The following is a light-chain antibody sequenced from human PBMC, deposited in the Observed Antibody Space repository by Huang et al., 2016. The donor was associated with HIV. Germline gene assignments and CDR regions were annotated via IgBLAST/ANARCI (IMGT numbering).Light chain of an antibody. V-gene: IGKV3D-15*01. CDR2: GAS. CDR1: QSVSSN. CDR3: QQYNKWPPVT. Sequence: EIVMTQSPATLSVSPGERAPLSCRASQSVSSNLAWYQQKPGQAPRLLIDGASTRATDIPARVSGSGSGTEFTLTISSLQSEDFAVYYCQQYNKWPPVTFGGGTKVEIK. J-gene: IGKJ4*01.